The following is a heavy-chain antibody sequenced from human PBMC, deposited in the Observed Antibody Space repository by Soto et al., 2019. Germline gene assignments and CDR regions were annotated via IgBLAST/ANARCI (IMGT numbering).Heavy chain of an antibody. CDR2: IWYDGSNK. D-gene: IGHD3-10*01. J-gene: IGHJ6*03. V-gene: IGHV3-33*01. CDR3: ASDPSSMVRDPYYYYMDV. Sequence: GGSLRLSCAASGFTFSSYGMHWVRQAPGKGLEWVAVIWYDGSNKYYADSVKGRFTISRDNSKNTLYLQMNSLRAEDTAVYYCASDPSSMVRDPYYYYMDVWGKGTTVTVSS. CDR1: GFTFSSYG.